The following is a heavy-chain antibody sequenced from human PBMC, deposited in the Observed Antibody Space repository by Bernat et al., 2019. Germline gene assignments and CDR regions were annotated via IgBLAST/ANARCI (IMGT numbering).Heavy chain of an antibody. D-gene: IGHD2-15*01. CDR2: INHSGST. V-gene: IGHV4-34*01. CDR1: GGSFSGYY. CDR3: TRGSAVLRAGLNY. J-gene: IGHJ4*02. Sequence: QVQLQQWGAGLLKPSETLSLTCAVYGGSFSGYYWCWICQPPGQGLEWIGEINHSGSTNYNPSPKSRVTISVATSKNQFSLKLSTVTGTATAVYYCTRGSAVLRAGLNYGGRETLVTVSS.